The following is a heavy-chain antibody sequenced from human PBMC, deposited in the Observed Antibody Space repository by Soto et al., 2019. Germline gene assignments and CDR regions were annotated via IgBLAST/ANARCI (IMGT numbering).Heavy chain of an antibody. J-gene: IGHJ4*02. V-gene: IGHV1-18*01. CDR1: GYTFTSYG. D-gene: IGHD3-9*01. CDR2: ISAYNGNT. CDR3: ARGALDSLTGYFSHPDY. Sequence: GASVKVSCKASGYTFTSYGISWVRQAPGQGFEWMGWISAYNGNTNYAQKLQGRVTMTTDTSTSTAYMELRSLRSDDTAVYYCARGALDSLTGYFSHPDYWGQGTLVTVSS.